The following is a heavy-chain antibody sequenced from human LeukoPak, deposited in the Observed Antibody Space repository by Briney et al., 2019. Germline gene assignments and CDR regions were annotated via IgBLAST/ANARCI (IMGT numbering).Heavy chain of an antibody. V-gene: IGHV3-64D*06. CDR3: VRGTGY. CDR1: GFTFSTYV. CDR2: ISSNGDNT. J-gene: IGHJ4*02. Sequence: PGGSLRLSCSVSGFTFSTYVMHWVRQAPGKGLEYVSAISSNGDNTYYADSVKGRFTISRDNSKNTVYLQMSSLRADDTAVYYCVRGTGYWGQGTLVTVSS.